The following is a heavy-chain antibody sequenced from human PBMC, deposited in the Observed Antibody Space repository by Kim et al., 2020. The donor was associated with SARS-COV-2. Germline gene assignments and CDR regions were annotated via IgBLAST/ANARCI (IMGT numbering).Heavy chain of an antibody. CDR3: ARDLTGMRPPYYYYGMDV. CDR2: ISYDGSNK. J-gene: IGHJ6*02. CDR1: GFTFSSYA. V-gene: IGHV3-30*04. Sequence: GGSLRLSCAASGFTFSSYAMHWVRQAPGKGLEWVAVISYDGSNKYYADSVKGRFTISRDNSKNTLYLQMNSLRAEDTAVYYCARDLTGMRPPYYYYGMDVWGQGTTVTVSS. D-gene: IGHD3-10*01.